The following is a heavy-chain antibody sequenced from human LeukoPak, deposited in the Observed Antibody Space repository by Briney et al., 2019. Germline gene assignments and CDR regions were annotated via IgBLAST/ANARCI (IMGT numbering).Heavy chain of an antibody. J-gene: IGHJ4*02. Sequence: GGSLRLSCVASGFTFSTYSMNWVRQAPGKGLDWVSFISTSSNYIYYADSVKCRFTISRDNAKNSLYLQMNRLRVEDTAVYYCASAGYSSSWYHYWGQGTLVTVSS. CDR2: ISTSSNYI. D-gene: IGHD6-13*01. CDR3: ASAGYSSSWYHY. CDR1: GFTFSTYS. V-gene: IGHV3-21*01.